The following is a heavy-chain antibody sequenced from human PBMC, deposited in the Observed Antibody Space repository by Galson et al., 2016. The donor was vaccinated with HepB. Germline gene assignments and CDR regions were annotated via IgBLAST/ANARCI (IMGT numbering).Heavy chain of an antibody. V-gene: IGHV3-21*01. CDR1: GFTFSSYS. J-gene: IGHJ6*02. CDR2: ISTRTSYI. Sequence: SLRLSCAASGFTFSSYSMNWVRQVPGKGLEWVSSISTRTSYIDYADSVKGRFTISRDNAKNSLYLQMNSLRAEGTAVYYCARASSSSSWYLPGYYDVMDVWGQGTTVTVSS. CDR3: ARASSSSSWYLPGYYDVMDV. D-gene: IGHD6-13*01.